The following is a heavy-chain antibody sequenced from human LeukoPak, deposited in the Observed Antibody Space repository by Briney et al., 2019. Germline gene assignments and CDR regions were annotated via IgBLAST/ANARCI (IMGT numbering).Heavy chain of an antibody. D-gene: IGHD4-17*01. CDR1: GGTFSSYA. V-gene: IGHV1-69*05. J-gene: IGHJ4*02. CDR2: IIPIFGTA. Sequence: GASVKVSCKASGGTFSSYAISWVRQAPGQGLEWMGRIIPIFGTANYAQKFQGRVTITTDESTSTAYMELSSLRSEDTAVSYCATLTTVTPGHFDYWGQGTLVTVSS. CDR3: ATLTTVTPGHFDY.